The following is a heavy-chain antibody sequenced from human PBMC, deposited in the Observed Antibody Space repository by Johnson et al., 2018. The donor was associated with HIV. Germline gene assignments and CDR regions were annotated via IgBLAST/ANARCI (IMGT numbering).Heavy chain of an antibody. J-gene: IGHJ3*02. CDR3: AGDHGWSRGWLFDAFDI. V-gene: IGHV3-9*01. CDR2: ISWNSGSI. Sequence: VQLVESGGGLVQPGRSLRLSCAASGFTFDDYAMHWVRQAPGKGLEWVSGISWNSGSIGYADAVKGRFTISRDNAKNSLSLQMNSLRPEDTAVYYCAGDHGWSRGWLFDAFDIWGQGTMVTVSS. CDR1: GFTFDDYA. D-gene: IGHD6-19*01.